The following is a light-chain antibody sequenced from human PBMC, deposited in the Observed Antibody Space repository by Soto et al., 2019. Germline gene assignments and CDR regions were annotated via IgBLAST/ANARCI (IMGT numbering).Light chain of an antibody. J-gene: IGKJ1*01. CDR1: QSLLHSNGYYY. CDR3: MQGLQAPLT. Sequence: DIVMTQSPLSLPVTPGEPASISCRSSQSLLHSNGYYYLDWYLQKPGQSPQLLIYLVSNRASGVPDRFSGSGSGTDFTLKISRVEAEDVGVYHCMQGLQAPLTLGQGTKVDIK. CDR2: LVS. V-gene: IGKV2-28*01.